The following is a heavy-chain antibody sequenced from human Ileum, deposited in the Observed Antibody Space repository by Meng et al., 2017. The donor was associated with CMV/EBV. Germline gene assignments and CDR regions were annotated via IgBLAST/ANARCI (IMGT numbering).Heavy chain of an antibody. V-gene: IGHV4-34*01. Sequence: APTPEWGAGLLKPSETLSLTCAVDGGSFSGYYWSWIRQPPGKGLEWIGEINHSGSTNYNPSLKSRVTISVDTSKNQFSLKLSSVTAADTAVYYCARGRRDGYNNPPLDYWGQGTLVTVSS. CDR1: GGSFSGYY. CDR3: ARGRRDGYNNPPLDY. J-gene: IGHJ4*02. D-gene: IGHD5-24*01. CDR2: INHSGST.